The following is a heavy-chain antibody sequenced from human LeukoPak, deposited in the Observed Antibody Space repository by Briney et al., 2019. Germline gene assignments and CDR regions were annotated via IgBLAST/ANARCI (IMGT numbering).Heavy chain of an antibody. CDR2: TFYRSKWDS. V-gene: IGHV6-1*01. J-gene: IGHJ6*03. CDR3: AREGLDAAGTPYYYYYMDV. CDR1: GDSVSGNTVA. Sequence: SQTLSLTCAISGDSVSGNTVAWNWIRLSPSRGLEWLGRTFYRSKWDSEYAVSVRSRITIIPDTFNNQFSLQLNSVTPDDTAVYYCAREGLDAAGTPYYYYYMDVWGKGTTVTISS. D-gene: IGHD6-13*01.